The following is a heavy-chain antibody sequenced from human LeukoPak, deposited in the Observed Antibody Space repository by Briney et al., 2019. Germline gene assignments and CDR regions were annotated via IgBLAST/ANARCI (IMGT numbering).Heavy chain of an antibody. Sequence: PGGSLRLSCAASGFTFSNYALSWVRQAPGKGLEWVSGIGSSGGGTYYADSVKGRFTIFRDYSKDTLYLQMNSLRAEDTAIYFCAKSGGSSGNSYFFDYWGQGTLVTVSS. CDR2: IGSSGGGT. CDR3: AKSGGSSGNSYFFDY. D-gene: IGHD3-22*01. V-gene: IGHV3-23*01. CDR1: GFTFSNYA. J-gene: IGHJ4*02.